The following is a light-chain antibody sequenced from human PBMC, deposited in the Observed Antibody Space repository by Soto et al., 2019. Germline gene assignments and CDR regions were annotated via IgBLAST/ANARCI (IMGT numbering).Light chain of an antibody. Sequence: QSVLTQPASVSGSPGQSMTISCTGSSSDVGGYHYVSWYQQHPGKAPKLIIYQVSHRPSGVSDRFSGSKSGNTASLTISGLQGEDDATYYCSSFTSPLPYVFRTGTNVTGL. CDR1: SSDVGGYHY. CDR3: SSFTSPLPYV. V-gene: IGLV2-14*03. CDR2: QVS. J-gene: IGLJ1*01.